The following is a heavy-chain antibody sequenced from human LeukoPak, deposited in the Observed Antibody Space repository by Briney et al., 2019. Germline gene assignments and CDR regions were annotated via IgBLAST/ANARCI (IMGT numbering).Heavy chain of an antibody. CDR3: ARDAGYYYGSGATDY. Sequence: ASVKVSCKASGYTFTSYGISWVRQAPGQGLEWTGWISAYNGNTNYARKLQGRVTMTTDTSTSTAYMQLRSLRSDDTAVYYCARDAGYYYGSGATDYWGQGTLVTASS. D-gene: IGHD3-10*01. CDR1: GYTFTSYG. J-gene: IGHJ4*02. V-gene: IGHV1-18*01. CDR2: ISAYNGNT.